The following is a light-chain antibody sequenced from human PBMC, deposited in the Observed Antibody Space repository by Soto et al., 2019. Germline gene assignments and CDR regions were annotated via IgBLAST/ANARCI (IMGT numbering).Light chain of an antibody. Sequence: QSVLTQPASVSGSPGQSITVSCTGTSGDVGASDYASWYQHHPGKAPKAIIYEVKNRPSGVSSRFSGSKSANTASLTISGLQAEDEADYYCSSFTTSTTPYVFGTGTKVTVL. CDR1: SGDVGASDY. CDR2: EVK. V-gene: IGLV2-14*01. CDR3: SSFTTSTTPYV. J-gene: IGLJ1*01.